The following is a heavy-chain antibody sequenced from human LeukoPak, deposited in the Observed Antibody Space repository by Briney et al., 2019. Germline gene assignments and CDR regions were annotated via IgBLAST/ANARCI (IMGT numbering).Heavy chain of an antibody. CDR3: ATLQDVITGNTGSNWFDP. CDR1: GYTLTELS. Sequence: ASVKVSCKVSGYTLTELSMHWVRQAPGKGLEWMGGFDPEDGETIYAQKFQGRVTMTEDTSTDTAYMELSSLRSEDTAVYYCATLQDVITGNTGSNWFDPWGQGTLVTVSS. V-gene: IGHV1-24*01. CDR2: FDPEDGET. J-gene: IGHJ5*02. D-gene: IGHD1-20*01.